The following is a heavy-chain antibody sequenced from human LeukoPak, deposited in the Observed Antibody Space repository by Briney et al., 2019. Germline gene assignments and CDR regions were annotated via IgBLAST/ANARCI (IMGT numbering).Heavy chain of an antibody. CDR2: ISAYNGNT. CDR3: ASFGWSTSRIAAADY. CDR1: GYIFTSYW. Sequence: GESLKISCKGSGYIFTSYWIAWVRQMPGKGLEWMGWISAYNGNTNYAQKLQGRVTMTTDTSTSTAYMELRSLRSDDTAVYYCASFGWSTSRIAAADYWGQGTLVTVSS. D-gene: IGHD6-13*01. J-gene: IGHJ4*02. V-gene: IGHV1-18*01.